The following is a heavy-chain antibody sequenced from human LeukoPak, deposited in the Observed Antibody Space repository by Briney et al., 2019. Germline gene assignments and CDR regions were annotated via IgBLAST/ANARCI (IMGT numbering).Heavy chain of an antibody. CDR2: FDPEDGET. Sequence: ASVNVSCKVSVYSVMELSMHWVRQAPGNGLEWMGGFDPEDGETIYAQKFQGRVTMTEDTSTDTAYMELSSLRSEDTAVYYCATPGPDWGDAFDIWGQGTMVTVSS. CDR1: VYSVMELS. D-gene: IGHD3/OR15-3a*01. V-gene: IGHV1-24*01. J-gene: IGHJ3*02. CDR3: ATPGPDWGDAFDI.